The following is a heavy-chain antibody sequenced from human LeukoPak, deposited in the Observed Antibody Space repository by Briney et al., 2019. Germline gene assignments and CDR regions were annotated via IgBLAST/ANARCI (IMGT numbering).Heavy chain of an antibody. CDR2: IMFDGADK. D-gene: IGHD6-13*01. CDR1: GFTFSSYA. J-gene: IGHJ5*02. V-gene: IGHV3-33*06. CDR3: AKDSSGTLFWFDP. Sequence: AGGSLRLSCAASGFTFSSYAMHWVHQAPGKGLEWVAVIMFDGADKYYADSVKGRFTISRDTSNNTLYLQMNSLRAEDTAVYYCAKDSSGTLFWFDPWGQGTLVTVSS.